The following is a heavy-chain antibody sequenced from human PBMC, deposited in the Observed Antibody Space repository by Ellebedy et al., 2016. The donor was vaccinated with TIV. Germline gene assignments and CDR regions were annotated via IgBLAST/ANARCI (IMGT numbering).Heavy chain of an antibody. D-gene: IGHD6-13*01. CDR2: ISHDGSNK. V-gene: IGHV3-30-3*01. J-gene: IGHJ4*02. Sequence: GGSLRLXXAASGFTFSYYSMHWVRQAPGKGLEWVAVISHDGSNKYHAESVKGRFTISRDDSKNTLYLQMNTLRTEDTALYFCARGSSNRGYFDSWGQGTLVTVSS. CDR1: GFTFSYYS. CDR3: ARGSSNRGYFDS.